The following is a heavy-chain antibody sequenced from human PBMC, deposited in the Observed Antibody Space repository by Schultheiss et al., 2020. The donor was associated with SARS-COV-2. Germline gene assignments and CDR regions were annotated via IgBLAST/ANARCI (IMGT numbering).Heavy chain of an antibody. Sequence: SVKVSCKASGGTFSSYAISWVRQAPGQGLEWMGGIIPIFGTANYAQKFQGRVTITADESTSTAYMELSSLRSEDTAVYYCARTGLLCSGGSCYTDYYYYMDVWGKGTTVTVSS. CDR1: GGTFSSYA. J-gene: IGHJ6*03. CDR2: IIPIFGTA. V-gene: IGHV1-69*13. D-gene: IGHD2-15*01. CDR3: ARTGLLCSGGSCYTDYYYYMDV.